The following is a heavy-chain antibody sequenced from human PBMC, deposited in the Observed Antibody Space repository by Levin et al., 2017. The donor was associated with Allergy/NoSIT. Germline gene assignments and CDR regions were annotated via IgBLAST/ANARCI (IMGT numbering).Heavy chain of an antibody. D-gene: IGHD4-17*01. CDR3: AHVPSDYGDYAGGMVVEGFDY. V-gene: IGHV2-5*01. CDR2: IYWNDDK. Sequence: SGPTLVKPPQTLTLTCTFSGFSLSPSGVGVGWIRQPPGKALEWLALIYWNDDKRYSPSLKSRLTITKDTSKNQVVLTMTNMDPVDTATYYCAHVPSDYGDYAGGMVVEGFDYWGQGTLVTVSS. J-gene: IGHJ4*02. CDR1: GFSLSPSGVG.